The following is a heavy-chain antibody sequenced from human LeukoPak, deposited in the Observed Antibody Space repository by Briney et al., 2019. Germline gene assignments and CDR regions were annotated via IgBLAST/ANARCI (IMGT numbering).Heavy chain of an antibody. J-gene: IGHJ4*02. CDR1: GITLSNYG. CDR2: ISGSGGGT. D-gene: IGHD3-22*01. Sequence: GGSLRLSCAVSGITLSNYGMSWVRQAPGKGLEWVAGISGSGGGTNYADSVKGRFTISRDNPKNTLYLQMNGLRAEDTAVYFCAKRGVVIRVILVGFHKEAYYFDSWGQGALVTASS. CDR3: AKRGVVIRVILVGFHKEAYYFDS. V-gene: IGHV3-23*01.